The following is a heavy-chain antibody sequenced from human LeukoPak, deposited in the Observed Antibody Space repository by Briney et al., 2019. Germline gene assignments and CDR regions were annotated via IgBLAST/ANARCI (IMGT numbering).Heavy chain of an antibody. CDR2: ITGSGGST. V-gene: IGHV3-23*01. CDR1: GFTFSSYA. J-gene: IGHJ3*02. D-gene: IGHD5-12*01. Sequence: GGSLRLSCAASGFTFSSYAMSWVRQAPGKGREWVSAITGSGGSTYYADSVKGRFTISRDNSKNTLYLQMNSLRAEDTAVYYCAKDAGYDDAFDIWGQGTMVTVSS. CDR3: AKDAGYDDAFDI.